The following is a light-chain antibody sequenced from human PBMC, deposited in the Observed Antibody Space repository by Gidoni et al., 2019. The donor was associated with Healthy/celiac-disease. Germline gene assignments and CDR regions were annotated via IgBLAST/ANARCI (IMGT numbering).Light chain of an antibody. Sequence: EIVLTQSPVTLSLPPGERATLSCRASQSVSSSYLALYQQKPGQAPRLLIYGASSRATGIPDRFSGSGSGTDFTLTISRLEPEDFAVYYCQQDGSSPPWTFGQGTKVEIK. V-gene: IGKV3-20*01. CDR3: QQDGSSPPWT. J-gene: IGKJ1*01. CDR1: QSVSSSY. CDR2: GAS.